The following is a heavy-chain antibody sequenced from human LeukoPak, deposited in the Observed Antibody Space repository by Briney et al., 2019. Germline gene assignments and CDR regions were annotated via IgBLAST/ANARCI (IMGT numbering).Heavy chain of an antibody. V-gene: IGHV3-7*01. Sequence: GGSLRLSCATSEFTFSMYSMYWVRQAPGKGLECVANINQDGSEKYYVDSVKGRFTISRDNAKNSLYLQMNSLRAEDTAVYYCAGGSSGLWGQGTMVTVSS. CDR3: AGGSSGL. J-gene: IGHJ3*01. CDR1: EFTFSMYS. D-gene: IGHD3-22*01. CDR2: INQDGSEK.